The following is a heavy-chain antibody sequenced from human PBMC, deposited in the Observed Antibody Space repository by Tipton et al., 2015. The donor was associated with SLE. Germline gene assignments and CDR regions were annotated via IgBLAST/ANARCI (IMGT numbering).Heavy chain of an antibody. D-gene: IGHD2-21*01. CDR2: IWYDGSNK. CDR1: GFTFSSYA. Sequence: SLRLSCAASGFTFSSYAMHWVRQAPGKGLEWVAVIWYDGSNKYYADSVKGRFTISRDNSKNTLYLQMNSLRAEDTAVYYCAKTYCGGDCYSRAFDIWGQGTMVTVSS. V-gene: IGHV3-30*18. J-gene: IGHJ3*02. CDR3: AKTYCGGDCYSRAFDI.